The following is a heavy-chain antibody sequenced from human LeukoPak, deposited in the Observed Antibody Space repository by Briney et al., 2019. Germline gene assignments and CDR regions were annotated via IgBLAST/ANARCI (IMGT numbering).Heavy chain of an antibody. Sequence: GGSLRLSCAASGFTFSTYDMYWVRQAPGKGLECVASISRNSGASTYYAASVKGRFTISRDNSKNTLYLQMNSLRAEDTAVYYCARETSPLEYSSSWYGDYWGQGTLVTVSS. CDR1: GFTFSTYD. J-gene: IGHJ4*02. D-gene: IGHD6-13*01. CDR3: ARETSPLEYSSSWYGDY. V-gene: IGHV3-NL1*01. CDR2: ISRNSGAST.